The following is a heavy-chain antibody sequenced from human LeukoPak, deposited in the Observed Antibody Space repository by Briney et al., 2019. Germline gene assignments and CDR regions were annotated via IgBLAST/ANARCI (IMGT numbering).Heavy chain of an antibody. V-gene: IGHV1-69*01. CDR2: IIPIFGTA. CDR1: GGTFSSYA. CDR3: ASEALNYYDSSGYYYYFDY. D-gene: IGHD3-22*01. J-gene: IGHJ4*02. Sequence: GSSVKVSCKASGGTFSSYAISWVRQAPGQGLEWMGGIIPIFGTANYAQKFQGRVTITADESTSTAYMELSSLRSEDTAVYYCASEALNYYDSSGYYYYFDYWGQGTLVTVSS.